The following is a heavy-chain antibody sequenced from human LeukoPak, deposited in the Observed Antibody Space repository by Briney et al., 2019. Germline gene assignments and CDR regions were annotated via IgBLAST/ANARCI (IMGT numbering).Heavy chain of an antibody. CDR1: GFTFSSYA. Sequence: GGSLILSCAASGFTFSSYAMSWVRQGPGKGLEWVSTIGGDGEKTYYADSVKGRFTVSRDNSKNTLYLQMNSLRVEDTAVYSCARTVAGDYWGQGTLVTVSS. V-gene: IGHV3-23*01. CDR3: ARTVAGDY. J-gene: IGHJ4*02. CDR2: IGGDGEKT. D-gene: IGHD6-19*01.